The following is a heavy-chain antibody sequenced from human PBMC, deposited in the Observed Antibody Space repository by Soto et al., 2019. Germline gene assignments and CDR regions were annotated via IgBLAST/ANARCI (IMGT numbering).Heavy chain of an antibody. CDR1: GGSFSGYY. CDR2: INHSGST. D-gene: IGHD3-9*01. V-gene: IGHV4-34*01. Sequence: SETLSLTCVVYGGSFSGYYWSWIRQPPGKGLEWIGEINHSGSTNYNPSLKSRVTISVDTSKNQFSLKLSSVTAADTAVYYCARGPINYDILTGSGGLWFDPWGQGTLVTVSS. CDR3: ARGPINYDILTGSGGLWFDP. J-gene: IGHJ5*02.